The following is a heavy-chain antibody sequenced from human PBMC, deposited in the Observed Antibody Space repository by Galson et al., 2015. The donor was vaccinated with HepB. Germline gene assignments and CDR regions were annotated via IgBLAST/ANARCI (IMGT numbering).Heavy chain of an antibody. CDR2: INPSGGST. CDR3: ARDRAQGEYYFDY. D-gene: IGHD3-16*01. Sequence: SVKVSCKASGYTFTSYYMHWVRQAPGQGLEWMGIINPSGGSTSYAQKLQGRVTMTRDTSTSTVYMELSSLRSEDTAVYYCARDRAQGEYYFDYWGQGTLVTVSS. CDR1: GYTFTSYY. V-gene: IGHV1-46*04. J-gene: IGHJ4*02.